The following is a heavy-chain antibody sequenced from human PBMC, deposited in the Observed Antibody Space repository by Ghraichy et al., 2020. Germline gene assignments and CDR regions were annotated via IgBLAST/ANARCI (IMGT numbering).Heavy chain of an antibody. D-gene: IGHD6-13*01. CDR3: ARAEGSSWNWFDP. CDR2: IYYSGSA. J-gene: IGHJ5*02. Sequence: SETLSLTCTVSGGSISSGGYYWTWIRQHPGQGLEWIGYIYYSGSAYYNPSLKSRVTISVDTSKNQFSLKLSSVTAADTAVYYCARAEGSSWNWFDPWGQGTLVTVSS. V-gene: IGHV4-31*03. CDR1: GGSISSGGYY.